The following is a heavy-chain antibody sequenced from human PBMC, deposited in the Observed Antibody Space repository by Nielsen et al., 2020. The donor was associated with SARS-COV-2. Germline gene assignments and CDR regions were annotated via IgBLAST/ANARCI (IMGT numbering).Heavy chain of an antibody. J-gene: IGHJ6*02. V-gene: IGHV3-74*01. CDR2: INSDGSST. Sequence: GESLKISCAASGFTFSSYWMHWVRQAPGKGLVWVSRINSDGSSTSYADSVKGRFTISRDNAKNTLYLQMNSLRAEDTAVYYCARDFYDFWSGYYRSLGYYGMDVWGQGTTVTVSS. D-gene: IGHD3-3*01. CDR1: GFTFSSYW. CDR3: ARDFYDFWSGYYRSLGYYGMDV.